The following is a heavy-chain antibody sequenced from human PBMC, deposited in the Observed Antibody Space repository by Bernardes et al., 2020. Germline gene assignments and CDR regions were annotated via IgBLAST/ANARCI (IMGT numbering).Heavy chain of an antibody. V-gene: IGHV2-5*02. D-gene: IGHD3-3*01. J-gene: IGHJ4*02. CDR2: IYWDDDK. CDR1: GFSLSTSGMG. CDR3: ATFPRVSGIFDY. Sequence: SGPTLVKPTQTLTLTCTFSGFSLSTSGMGVGWIRQPPGKALEWLALIYWDDDKRYSPSLRSRLTITKDATKNQAVLTMTTMDPVDTAVYYCATFPRVSGIFDYWGQGTLVTVSS.